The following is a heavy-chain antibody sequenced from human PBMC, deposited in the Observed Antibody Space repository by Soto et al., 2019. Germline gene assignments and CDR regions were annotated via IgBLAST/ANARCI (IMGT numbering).Heavy chain of an antibody. V-gene: IGHV1-69*01. CDR2: ITPIFGTA. D-gene: IGHD1-26*01. CDR3: AGRRFSGTYYFDY. Sequence: QVQLMQSGAEVKKPGSSVKVSCKASGGTFTSYAISWVRQAPGQGLEWMGGITPIFGTANYAQKFQGRVTITADGSTSTAYMELSSLRSEDTAVYYCAGRRFSGTYYFDYWGQGTLVTVSS. CDR1: GGTFTSYA. J-gene: IGHJ4*02.